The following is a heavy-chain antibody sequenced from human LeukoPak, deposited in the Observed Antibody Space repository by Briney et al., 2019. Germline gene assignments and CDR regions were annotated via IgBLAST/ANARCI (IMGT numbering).Heavy chain of an antibody. CDR2: ISSNGGST. CDR1: GFTFSSYA. CDR3: AKALIGTGGYLEH. D-gene: IGHD6-19*01. V-gene: IGHV3-64*04. J-gene: IGHJ1*01. Sequence: PGGSLRLSCAASGFTFSSYAMHWVRQAPGKGLEYVSAISSNGGSTYYADSVKGRFTISRDNSKNTLYLQMNSLRAEDTALYFCAKALIGTGGYLEHWGQGTLVTVSS.